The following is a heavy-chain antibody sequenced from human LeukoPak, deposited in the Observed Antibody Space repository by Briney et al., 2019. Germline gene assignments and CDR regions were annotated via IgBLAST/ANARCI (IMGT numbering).Heavy chain of an antibody. CDR1: GFTFSSYA. Sequence: PGGSLRLSCAASGFTFSSYAMSWVRQAPGKGLEWVSAISGSGGSTYYADSVKGRFTISRDNSKNTLYLQMNSLRAEDTAVYYCAKSVRGYSYGYSDYWGQGTLVTVSS. CDR3: AKSVRGYSYGYSDY. J-gene: IGHJ4*02. V-gene: IGHV3-23*01. CDR2: ISGSGGST. D-gene: IGHD5-18*01.